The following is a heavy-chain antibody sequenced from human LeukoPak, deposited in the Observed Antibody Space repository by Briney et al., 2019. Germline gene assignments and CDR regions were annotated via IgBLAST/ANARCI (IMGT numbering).Heavy chain of an antibody. D-gene: IGHD1-20*01. CDR1: GYTFTGDY. J-gene: IGHJ4*02. V-gene: IGHV1-2*02. CDR2: INPNSGDT. CDR3: ARDLAGYNWNDAGFDS. Sequence: ASVKVSCKASGYTFTGDYMHWVRQAPGQGLEWLGWINPNSGDTNFAQKFQGRVTMTRDTSISTAYMELSRLRSDDTAVYYCARDLAGYNWNDAGFDSWGQGTLVTVSS.